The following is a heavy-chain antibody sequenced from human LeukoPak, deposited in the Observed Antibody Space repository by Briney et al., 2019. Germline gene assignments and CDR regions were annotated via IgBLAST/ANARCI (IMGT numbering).Heavy chain of an antibody. Sequence: SETLSLTCTVSGGSISSSSYYWGWIRQPPGKGLEWTGSIYYSGSTYYNPSLKSRVTISVDTSKNQFSLKLSSVTAADTAVYYCARGETYYYDSSGYYLGAFDIWGQGTMVTVSS. CDR1: GGSISSSSYY. CDR2: IYYSGST. J-gene: IGHJ3*02. CDR3: ARGETYYYDSSGYYLGAFDI. D-gene: IGHD3-22*01. V-gene: IGHV4-39*01.